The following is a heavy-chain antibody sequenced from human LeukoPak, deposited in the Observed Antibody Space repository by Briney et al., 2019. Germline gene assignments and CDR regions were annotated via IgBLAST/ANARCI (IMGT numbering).Heavy chain of an antibody. Sequence: GGSLRLSCAASGFSVSNNYMSWVRQAPGKGLEWVAVISYDGSNKYYADSVKGRFAISRDNSKNTLYLQMNSLRAEDTAVYYCAKTQWLVLGGAFDIWGQGTMVTVSS. V-gene: IGHV3-30*18. D-gene: IGHD6-19*01. J-gene: IGHJ3*02. CDR3: AKTQWLVLGGAFDI. CDR2: ISYDGSNK. CDR1: GFSVSNNY.